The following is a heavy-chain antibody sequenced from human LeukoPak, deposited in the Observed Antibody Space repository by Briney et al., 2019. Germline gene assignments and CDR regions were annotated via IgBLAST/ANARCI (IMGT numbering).Heavy chain of an antibody. D-gene: IGHD7-27*01. CDR2: ISAYNGNT. Sequence: ASVKVSCKASGYTFTSYYMHWVRQAPGQGLEWMGWISAYNGNTNYAQKLQGRVTMTTDTSTSTAYMELRSLRSDDTAVYYCARYYRNWGEIDYWGQGTLVTVSS. CDR3: ARYYRNWGEIDY. J-gene: IGHJ4*02. CDR1: GYTFTSYY. V-gene: IGHV1-18*04.